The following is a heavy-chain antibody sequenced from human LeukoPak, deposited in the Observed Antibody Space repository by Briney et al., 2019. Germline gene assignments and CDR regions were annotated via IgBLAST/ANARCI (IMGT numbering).Heavy chain of an antibody. Sequence: PGGSLRLSCAASGFTSSSYGMSWVRQAPGKGLEWVSALSGSGSTTYYADSVKGRFTISRDNSKNTLFLQMNSLRVEDTAVYYCAKAGYSSSWPFDYWGQGTLVTVSS. V-gene: IGHV3-23*01. D-gene: IGHD6-13*01. CDR3: AKAGYSSSWPFDY. CDR2: LSGSGSTT. J-gene: IGHJ4*02. CDR1: GFTSSSYG.